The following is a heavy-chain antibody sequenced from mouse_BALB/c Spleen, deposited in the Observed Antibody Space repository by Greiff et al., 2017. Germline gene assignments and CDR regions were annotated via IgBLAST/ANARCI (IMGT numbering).Heavy chain of an antibody. J-gene: IGHJ1*01. Sequence: DVHLVESGGGLVKPGGSLKLSCAASGFTFSSYAMSWVRQSPEKRLEWVAEISSGGSYTYYPDTVTGRFTISRDNAKNTLYLEMSSLRSEDTAMYYCARDRVDWYFDVWGAGTTVTVSS. CDR1: GFTFSSYA. V-gene: IGHV5-9-4*01. CDR2: ISSGGSYT. CDR3: ARDRVDWYFDV.